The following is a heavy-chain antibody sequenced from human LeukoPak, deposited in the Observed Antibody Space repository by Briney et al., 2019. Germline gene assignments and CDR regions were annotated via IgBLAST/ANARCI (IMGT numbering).Heavy chain of an antibody. D-gene: IGHD2-2*01. CDR2: IYPGDSDT. J-gene: IGHJ3*02. CDR3: ARRVLGYCSSTSCYGAFDI. Sequence: GESLKISCKGFGYSFTSYWIGWVRQMPGKGLEWMGIIYPGDSDTRYSPSFQGQVTISADKSISTAYLQWSSLKASDTAMYYCARRVLGYCSSTSCYGAFDIWGQGTMVTVSS. CDR1: GYSFTSYW. V-gene: IGHV5-51*01.